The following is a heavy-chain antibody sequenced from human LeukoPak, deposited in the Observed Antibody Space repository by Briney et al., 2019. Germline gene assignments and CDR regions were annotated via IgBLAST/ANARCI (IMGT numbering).Heavy chain of an antibody. CDR3: ARDDRIQLWYALSGVDY. CDR2: INPNSGGT. CDR1: GYTFTGYY. J-gene: IGHJ4*02. V-gene: IGHV1-2*02. D-gene: IGHD5-18*01. Sequence: ASVKVSCKASGYTFTGYYMHWVRQAPGQGLEWMGWINPNSGGTNYAQKFQGRVTMTRDTSISTAYMELSRLRSDDTAVYYCARDDRIQLWYALSGVDYWGQGTLVTVSS.